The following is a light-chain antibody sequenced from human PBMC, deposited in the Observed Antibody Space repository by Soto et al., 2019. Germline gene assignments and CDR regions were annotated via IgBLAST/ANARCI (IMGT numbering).Light chain of an antibody. CDR1: SSDVGSYKL. CDR3: CSYAGSSTFYV. J-gene: IGLJ1*01. Sequence: ALTQPASVSGSPGQSITISCTGTSSDVGSYKLVSWYQQHPGKAPKLTIYEGSKRPSGVSNRFSGSKSGNTASLTISGLQAEDEADYYCCSYAGSSTFYVFGTGTKVTVL. V-gene: IGLV2-23*01. CDR2: EGS.